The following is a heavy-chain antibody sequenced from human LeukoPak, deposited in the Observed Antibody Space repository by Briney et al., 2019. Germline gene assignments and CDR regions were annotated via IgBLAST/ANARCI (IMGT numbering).Heavy chain of an antibody. CDR2: INPRSGGT. Sequence: ASVKVSCKTSGYTFTGLGLYIHWVRQAPGQGLEWMGWINPRSGGTNYAQKFQGRVTMTRDTSISTAYMELSRLTSDDTPVYYCATDPTTAGTTRFDYWGQGTLVTVSS. D-gene: IGHD1-1*01. CDR1: GYTFTGLGLY. J-gene: IGHJ4*02. CDR3: ATDPTTAGTTRFDY. V-gene: IGHV1-2*02.